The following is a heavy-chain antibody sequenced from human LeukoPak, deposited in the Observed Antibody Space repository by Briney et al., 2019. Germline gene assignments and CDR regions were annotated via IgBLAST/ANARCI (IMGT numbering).Heavy chain of an antibody. CDR2: ISGSGGST. CDR3: ASVLRFLEWLEANY. J-gene: IGHJ4*02. D-gene: IGHD3-3*01. CDR1: GSTFSSYA. Sequence: PGGSLRLSCAASGSTFSSYAMSWVRQAPGKGLEWVSAISGSGGSTYYADSVKGRFTISRDNSKNTLYLQMNSLRAEDTAVYYCASVLRFLEWLEANYWGQGTLVTVSS. V-gene: IGHV3-23*01.